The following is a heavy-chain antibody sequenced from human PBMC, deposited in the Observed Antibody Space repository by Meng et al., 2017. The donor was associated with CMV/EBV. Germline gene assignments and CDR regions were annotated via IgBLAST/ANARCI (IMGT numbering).Heavy chain of an antibody. D-gene: IGHD2-2*01. J-gene: IGHJ6*02. Sequence: ASVKVSCKASGYTVTSYYMHWVRQAPGQGLEWMGIINPSGGSTSYAQKFQGRVTMTRDTSTSTVYMELSSLRSEDTAVYYCARDRIVVVPGMDVWGQGTTVTVSS. CDR1: GYTVTSYY. V-gene: IGHV1-46*01. CDR2: INPSGGST. CDR3: ARDRIVVVPGMDV.